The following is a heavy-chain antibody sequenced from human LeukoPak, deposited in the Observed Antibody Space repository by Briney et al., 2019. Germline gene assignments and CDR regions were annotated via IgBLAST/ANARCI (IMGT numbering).Heavy chain of an antibody. CDR3: ARTGHESSWYIDEN. V-gene: IGHV3-21*01. CDR1: GFTFSSYA. J-gene: IGHJ1*01. Sequence: PGGSLRLSCAASGFTFSSYAMSWVRQAPGKGLEWVSSIDISSSFIFYADSVRGRFTISRDNAKNSIYLQMNSLRGEDAAVYYCARTGHESSWYIDENWGQGTLVTVSS. CDR2: IDISSSFI. D-gene: IGHD6-13*01.